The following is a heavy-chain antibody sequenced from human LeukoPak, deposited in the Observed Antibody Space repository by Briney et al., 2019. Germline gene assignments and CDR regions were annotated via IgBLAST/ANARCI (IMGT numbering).Heavy chain of an antibody. CDR3: ARTGWTTGWFDP. D-gene: IGHD3/OR15-3a*01. V-gene: IGHV4-34*01. CDR2: INHSGST. CDR1: GGSFSGYY. Sequence: SETLSLTCAVYGGSFSGYYWSWIRQPPGKGLEWIGEINHSGSTNYNPSLKSRVTISVDTSKNQFSLKLSSVTAADTAVYYCARTGWTTGWFDPWGQGTLVTVSS. J-gene: IGHJ5*02.